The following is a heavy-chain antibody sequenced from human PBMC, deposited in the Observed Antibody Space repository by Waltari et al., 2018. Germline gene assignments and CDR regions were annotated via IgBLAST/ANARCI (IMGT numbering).Heavy chain of an antibody. CDR3: AARAPNDSSGYSEY. D-gene: IGHD3-22*01. V-gene: IGHV1-58*01. CDR1: GFTFTSSA. Sequence: QMQLVQSGPEVKKPGTSVKVSCKASGFTFTSSALQWVRRARGQRLEWIGWIVVGSGNTNYAQKSQERDTMTRDISTSTAYMELSSLRSEDTAVYYCAARAPNDSSGYSEYWGQGTLVTVSS. CDR2: IVVGSGNT. J-gene: IGHJ4*02.